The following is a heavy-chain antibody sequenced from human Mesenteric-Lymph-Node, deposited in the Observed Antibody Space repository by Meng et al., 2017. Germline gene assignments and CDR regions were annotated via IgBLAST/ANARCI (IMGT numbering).Heavy chain of an antibody. CDR3: ARDLGCTSTPCRNNWFDP. J-gene: IGHJ5*02. V-gene: IGHV3-66*02. CDR1: GFTISGAY. Sequence: GGSLRLSCAASGFTISGAYMSWVRQAPGKGLEWVSVIYSGGNTYYAGSVKGRFTISRDNSKNTMYLQMHRLRSEDTAIYYCARDLGCTSTPCRNNWFDPWGQGTLVTVSS. CDR2: IYSGGNT. D-gene: IGHD2-2*01.